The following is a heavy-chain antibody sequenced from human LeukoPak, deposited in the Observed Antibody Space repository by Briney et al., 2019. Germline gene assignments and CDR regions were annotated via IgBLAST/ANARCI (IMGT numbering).Heavy chain of an antibody. J-gene: IGHJ4*02. V-gene: IGHV1-46*01. D-gene: IGHD3-3*01. Sequence: ASVKVSCKASGYTFTSYYMHWVRQAPGQGLEGMGIINPSGGSTSYAQKFQGRVTMTRDMSTSTVYMELSSLRSEDTAVYYCAKDYDFWSGSRGFDYWGQGTLVTVSS. CDR1: GYTFTSYY. CDR2: INPSGGST. CDR3: AKDYDFWSGSRGFDY.